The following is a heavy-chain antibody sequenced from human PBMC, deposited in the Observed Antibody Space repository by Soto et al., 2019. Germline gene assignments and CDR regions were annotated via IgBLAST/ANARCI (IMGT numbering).Heavy chain of an antibody. D-gene: IGHD1-1*01. CDR1: GFTFSSYG. CDR2: ISYDGSNK. V-gene: IGHV3-30*18. Sequence: QVQLVESGGGVVQPGRSPRLSCAASGFTFSSYGMHWVRQAPGKGLEWVAVISYDGSNKYYADSVKGRFTISRDNSKNTRYLQMNSLRAEDTAVYYCAKDLEGGWFDPWGQGTLVTVSS. CDR3: AKDLEGGWFDP. J-gene: IGHJ5*02.